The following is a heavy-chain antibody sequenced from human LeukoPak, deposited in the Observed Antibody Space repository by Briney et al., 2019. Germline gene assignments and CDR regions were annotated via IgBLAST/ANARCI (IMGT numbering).Heavy chain of an antibody. CDR3: ANYRKPQGLDY. Sequence: PGGSLRLSCAVSRFTFSTYAMSWVRQAPGQGLEWVSAISANGADKYYADSVKGRFTISRDNSKNTLFLQMTSLRVEDTAVYYCANYRKPQGLDYWGQETLVTVSS. CDR2: ISANGADK. V-gene: IGHV3-23*01. CDR1: RFTFSTYA. D-gene: IGHD1-14*01. J-gene: IGHJ4*02.